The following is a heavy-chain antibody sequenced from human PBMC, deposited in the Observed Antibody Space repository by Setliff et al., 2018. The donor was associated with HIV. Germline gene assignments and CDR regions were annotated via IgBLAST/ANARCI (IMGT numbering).Heavy chain of an antibody. V-gene: IGHV3-NL1*01. D-gene: IGHD6-19*01. Sequence: GGSLRLSCTASGLTFSTHGMNWVRQAPGKGLEWVSYYVDSVKGRFTISRDNSKDTLYLQMNSLRPEDTAVYYCAKSRNGWLYNDPLLFWGQGTMVTVS. J-gene: IGHJ3*01. CDR3: AKSRNGWLYNDPLLF. CDR1: GLTFSTHG.